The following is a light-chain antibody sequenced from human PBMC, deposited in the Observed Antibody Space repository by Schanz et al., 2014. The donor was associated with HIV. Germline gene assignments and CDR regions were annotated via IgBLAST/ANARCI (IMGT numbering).Light chain of an antibody. V-gene: IGLV2-8*01. CDR3: QAWDSSTAYVV. J-gene: IGLJ2*01. Sequence: QSVLTQPPSASGSPGQSVTISCSGTSSDFGDYRSVSWYQQLPGKAPKLLIYEVTKRPSGIPERFSGSNSGNTATLTISGTQAMDEADYYCQAWDSSTAYVVFGGGTKLTVL. CDR2: EVT. CDR1: SSDFGDYRS.